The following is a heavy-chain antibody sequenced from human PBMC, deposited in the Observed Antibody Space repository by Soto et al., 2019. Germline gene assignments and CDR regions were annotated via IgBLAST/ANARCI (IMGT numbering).Heavy chain of an antibody. J-gene: IGHJ5*02. V-gene: IGHV1-3*01. Sequence: QVQLVQSGAEVKKPGASVKISCKASGYTFTRYTMNWVRQAPGQRLEWMGWINPDNGNTKSSQKFQDRVIITRDTSASTASMDLSSRSSEDTAVYYCARGIATGQLDPWGQGTLVTVSS. CDR2: INPDNGNT. CDR1: GYTFTRYT. CDR3: ARGIATGQLDP. D-gene: IGHD2-15*01.